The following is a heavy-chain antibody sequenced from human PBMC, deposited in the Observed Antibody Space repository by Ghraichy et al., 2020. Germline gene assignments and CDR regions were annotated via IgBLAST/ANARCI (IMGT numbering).Heavy chain of an antibody. V-gene: IGHV4-38-2*02. CDR1: GYSISSGYY. D-gene: IGHD3-22*01. J-gene: IGHJ6*02. CDR3: ARYYDSSGYIYYGMDV. Sequence: SETLSLTCTVSGYSISSGYYWGWIRQPPGKGLEWIGSIYHSGSTYYNPSLKSRVTISVDTSKNQFSLKLSSVTAADTAVYYCARYYDSSGYIYYGMDVWGQGTTVTVSS. CDR2: IYHSGST.